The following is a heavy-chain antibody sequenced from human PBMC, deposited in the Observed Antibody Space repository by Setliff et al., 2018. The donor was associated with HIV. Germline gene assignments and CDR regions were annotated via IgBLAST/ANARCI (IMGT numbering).Heavy chain of an antibody. Sequence: ASETLSLTCTVSGGSLRTFHWAWLRQAPGKGLEWLGHIYDVGVTNYNPSLKNRVTISLDASQTRCSLMLASVTATDTAVYFCAKRRGSGTLYDAFDPWGQGILDTVSS. CDR1: GGSLRTFH. D-gene: IGHD3-10*01. V-gene: IGHV4-59*08. J-gene: IGHJ5*02. CDR3: AKRRGSGTLYDAFDP. CDR2: IYDVGVT.